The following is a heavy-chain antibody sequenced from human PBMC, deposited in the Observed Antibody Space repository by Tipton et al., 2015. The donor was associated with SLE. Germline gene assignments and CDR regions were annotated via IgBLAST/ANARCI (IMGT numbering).Heavy chain of an antibody. D-gene: IGHD5-24*01. V-gene: IGHV4-59*12. Sequence: GLVKPSETLSLICSVSGGSITNKYWSWIRQPPGKGLEWIGYLNYNGGATYSPSLKSRVTTSVDTSKNQFSLRLSSVTAADTAAYYCARSRDGYNADGFEIWGQGTMVTVSS. J-gene: IGHJ3*02. CDR2: LNYNGGA. CDR3: ARSRDGYNADGFEI. CDR1: GGSITNKY.